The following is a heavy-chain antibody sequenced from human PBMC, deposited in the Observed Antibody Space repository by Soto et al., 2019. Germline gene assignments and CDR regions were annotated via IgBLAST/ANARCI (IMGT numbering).Heavy chain of an antibody. Sequence: KPSETLSLTCTASGGSIRSGGYYWSWVRQNPRRGLEWIGNIYYSGNTYYNPSLKSRLTISVDTSKNQFSLNLSSVTAADTAVYYCARDRLMATAGTARHYFGLDVWGQGTTVTVSS. CDR2: IYYSGNT. CDR3: ARDRLMATAGTARHYFGLDV. V-gene: IGHV4-31*03. CDR1: GGSIRSGGYY. J-gene: IGHJ6*02. D-gene: IGHD5-18*01.